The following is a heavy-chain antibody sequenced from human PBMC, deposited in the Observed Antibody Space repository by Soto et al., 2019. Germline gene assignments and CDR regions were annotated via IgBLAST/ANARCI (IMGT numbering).Heavy chain of an antibody. CDR2: INAGSGNT. CDR3: ARDPTPLGYCSSTSCYGDYYYYYMDV. V-gene: IGHV1-3*01. Sequence: ASVKVSCKASGYTFTSYAMHWVRQAPGQRLEWMGWINAGSGNTKYSQKFQGRVTITRDTSASTAYMELSSLRSEDTAVYYCARDPTPLGYCSSTSCYGDYYYYYMDVWGKGTTVTVSS. J-gene: IGHJ6*03. D-gene: IGHD2-2*01. CDR1: GYTFTSYA.